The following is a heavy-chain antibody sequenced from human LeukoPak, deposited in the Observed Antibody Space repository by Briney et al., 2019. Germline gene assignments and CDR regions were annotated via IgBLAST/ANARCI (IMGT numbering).Heavy chain of an antibody. CDR2: ISSSGSTI. Sequence: GGSLRLSCAASGSTFSDYYMNWIRQAPGKGLEWVSYISSSGSTIYYADSVKGRFTISRDNAENSLYLQMNSLRAEDTAVYYCARDLTDSSGYYGYWGQGTLVTVSS. CDR1: GSTFSDYY. V-gene: IGHV3-11*01. D-gene: IGHD3-22*01. CDR3: ARDLTDSSGYYGY. J-gene: IGHJ4*02.